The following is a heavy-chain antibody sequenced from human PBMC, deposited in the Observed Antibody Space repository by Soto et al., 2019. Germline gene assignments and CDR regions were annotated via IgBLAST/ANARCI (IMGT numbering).Heavy chain of an antibody. CDR2: IYYSGST. V-gene: IGHV4-31*03. J-gene: IGHJ6*02. CDR3: ARDRKNPYYYGMDV. Sequence: QVQLQESGPGLVKPSQTPSLTCTVSGGSISSGGYYWSWIRQHPGKGLEWIGYIYYSGSTYYNPSLKSRVTIPVDTSKNQFSLKLSSVTAADTAVYYCARDRKNPYYYGMDVWGQGTTVTVSS. CDR1: GGSISSGGYY.